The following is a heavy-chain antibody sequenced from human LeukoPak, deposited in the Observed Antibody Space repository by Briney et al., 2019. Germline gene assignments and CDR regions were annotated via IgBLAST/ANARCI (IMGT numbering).Heavy chain of an antibody. CDR2: ISYDGSNK. CDR3: AKAPRGLQRQYYFDY. Sequence: PGGSLRLSCAASGFTFSSYGMHWVRQAPGKGLEWVAVISYDGSNKYYADSVKGRFTTSRDNSKNTLYLQMNSLRAEDTAVYYCAKAPRGLQRQYYFDYWGQGTLVTVSS. CDR1: GFTFSSYG. J-gene: IGHJ4*02. V-gene: IGHV3-30*18. D-gene: IGHD5-24*01.